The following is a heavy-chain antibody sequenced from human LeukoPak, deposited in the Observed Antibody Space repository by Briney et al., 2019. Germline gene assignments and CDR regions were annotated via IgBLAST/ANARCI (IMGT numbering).Heavy chain of an antibody. CDR1: GFTFSDYY. J-gene: IGHJ4*02. D-gene: IGHD3-22*01. V-gene: IGHV3-11*04. Sequence: GGSLRLSCAASGFTFSDYYMSWIRQAPGKGLEWVSYISSSGSTIYYADSVKGRFTISRDNAKNTVYLQMNSLRAEDTAVYYCVRDWGYDSSGYWQKYFDTWGQGTLVTVSS. CDR3: VRDWGYDSSGYWQKYFDT. CDR2: ISSSGSTI.